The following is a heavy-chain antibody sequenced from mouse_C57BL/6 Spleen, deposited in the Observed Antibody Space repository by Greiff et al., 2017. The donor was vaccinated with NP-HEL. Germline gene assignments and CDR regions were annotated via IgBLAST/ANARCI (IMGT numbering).Heavy chain of an antibody. V-gene: IGHV5-12*01. CDR3: ARHGAQATPFAY. CDR1: GFTFSDYY. CDR2: ISNGGGST. Sequence: EVHLVESGGGLVQPGGSLKLSCAASGFTFSDYYMYWVRQTPEKRLEWVAYISNGGGSTYYPDTVKGRFTISRDNAKNTLYLQMSRLKSEDTAMYYCARHGAQATPFAYWGQGTLVTVSA. J-gene: IGHJ3*01. D-gene: IGHD3-2*02.